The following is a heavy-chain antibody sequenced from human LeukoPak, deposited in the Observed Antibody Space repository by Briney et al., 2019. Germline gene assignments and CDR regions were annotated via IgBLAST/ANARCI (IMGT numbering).Heavy chain of an antibody. CDR2: INHSGST. V-gene: IGHV4-34*01. D-gene: IGHD6-13*01. Sequence: PSETLSLTCAVYGGSFSGYYWSWIRQPPGKGLEWIGEINHSGSTNYNPSLKSRVTISVDTSKNQFSLKLSSMTAADTAVYYCARMSWGSSSWYYNWFDPWGQGTLVTVSS. CDR1: GGSFSGYY. CDR3: ARMSWGSSSWYYNWFDP. J-gene: IGHJ5*02.